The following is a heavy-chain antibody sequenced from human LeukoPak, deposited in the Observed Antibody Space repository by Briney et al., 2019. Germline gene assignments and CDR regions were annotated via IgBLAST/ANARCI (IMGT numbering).Heavy chain of an antibody. Sequence: PGGSLRLSCAASGFTFSSYSMNWVRQAPGKGLEWLSSISTSSSYIYYADSVKGRFTISRDNAKNSLYLQMNSLRAKDTAVYYCARAKSSSWNRAFGYWGQGTLVTVSS. J-gene: IGHJ4*02. CDR2: ISTSSSYI. V-gene: IGHV3-21*01. CDR1: GFTFSSYS. D-gene: IGHD6-13*01. CDR3: ARAKSSSWNRAFGY.